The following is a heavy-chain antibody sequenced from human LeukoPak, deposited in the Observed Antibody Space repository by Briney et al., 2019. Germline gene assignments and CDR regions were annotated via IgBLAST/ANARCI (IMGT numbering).Heavy chain of an antibody. V-gene: IGHV1-18*01. J-gene: IGHJ3*02. CDR2: ISAYNGNT. Sequence: ASVKVSCKAAGYTFTSYGISWVRQAPGQGLEWMGWISAYNGNTNYAQKLQGRVTMTTDTSTSTAYMELRSLRSDDTAVYYCARVSGIAVAGGDAFDIWGQGTMVTVSS. CDR1: GYTFTSYG. CDR3: ARVSGIAVAGGDAFDI. D-gene: IGHD6-19*01.